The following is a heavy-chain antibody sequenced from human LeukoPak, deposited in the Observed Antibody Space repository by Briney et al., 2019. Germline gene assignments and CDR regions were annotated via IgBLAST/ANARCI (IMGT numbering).Heavy chain of an antibody. CDR3: ARGPPSYPVDISTGYSPGYFDY. Sequence: PGGSLRLSCAASGFTFSSYSMNWVRQAPGQGLEWVSSISSSSSYIYYADSVKGRFTISRDNAKNSLYPQMNSLRAEDTAVYYCARGPPSYPVDISTGYSPGYFDYWGQGTLVTVSS. J-gene: IGHJ4*02. CDR2: ISSSSSYI. V-gene: IGHV3-21*01. CDR1: GFTFSSYS. D-gene: IGHD3-9*01.